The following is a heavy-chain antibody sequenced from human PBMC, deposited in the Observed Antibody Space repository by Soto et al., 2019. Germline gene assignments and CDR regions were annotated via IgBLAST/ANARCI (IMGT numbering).Heavy chain of an antibody. CDR3: ATHYGTAFDI. CDR1: GGSFSGY. Sequence: QVQLQQWGAGLLKPSETLSLSCAVYGGSFSGYWSWIRQPAGKGLEWIGEIHHSGSTKYNPSLKSRVSISVDTSKNQFSLRLSSVTAADTAVYYCATHYGTAFDIWGQGTMVTVSS. J-gene: IGHJ3*02. D-gene: IGHD4-17*01. CDR2: IHHSGST. V-gene: IGHV4-34*01.